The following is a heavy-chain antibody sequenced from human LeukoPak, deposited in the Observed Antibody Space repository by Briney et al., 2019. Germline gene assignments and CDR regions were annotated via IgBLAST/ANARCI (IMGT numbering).Heavy chain of an antibody. CDR2: ISYDGSNK. V-gene: IGHV3-30-3*01. D-gene: IGHD1-26*01. CDR3: ARAELLHYFDY. J-gene: IGHJ4*02. Sequence: GGSLRLSCAASGFTFSSYAMHWVRQAPGKGLEWVAVISYDGSNKYYADSVKGRFTISGDNSKNTLYLQMNSLRAEDTAVYYCARAELLHYFDYWGQGTLVTVSS. CDR1: GFTFSSYA.